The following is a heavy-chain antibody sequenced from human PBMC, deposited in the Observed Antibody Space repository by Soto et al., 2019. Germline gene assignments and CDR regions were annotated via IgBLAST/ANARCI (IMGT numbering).Heavy chain of an antibody. CDR1: GYRFSTYW. CDR2: IYPGDSDT. Sequence: GESLKISCKASGYRFSTYWIGWVRQRPGKGPEWMAIIYPGDSDTRENPSFQGQVTISADKSSNTVHLQWRSLKASDTAIYYCARLGGIVDTGTWIQWGQGTPVTVSS. J-gene: IGHJ4*02. V-gene: IGHV5-51*01. CDR3: ARLGGIVDTGTWIQ. D-gene: IGHD1-26*01.